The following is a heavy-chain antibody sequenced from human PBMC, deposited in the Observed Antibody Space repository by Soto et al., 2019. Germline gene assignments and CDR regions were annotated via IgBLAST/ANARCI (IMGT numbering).Heavy chain of an antibody. J-gene: IGHJ4*02. Sequence: QVQLVQSGAEVKKPGSSVKVSCKASGGTFSNFVISWVRQAPGQGLEWMGGIIPLFGTANYAQKFQGRVTITADESTSTAYMELSSLRSEDTAVYYCARATSTIFGVVTSSYHFDYWGQGTLVTVSS. D-gene: IGHD3-3*01. V-gene: IGHV1-69*12. CDR2: IIPLFGTA. CDR3: ARATSTIFGVVTSSYHFDY. CDR1: GGTFSNFV.